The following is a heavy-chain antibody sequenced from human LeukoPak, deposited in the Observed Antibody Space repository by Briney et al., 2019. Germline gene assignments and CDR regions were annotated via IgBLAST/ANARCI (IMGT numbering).Heavy chain of an antibody. J-gene: IGHJ5*02. D-gene: IGHD4-17*01. V-gene: IGHV1-18*01. CDR1: VYIFTSYG. CDR2: ISAYNGNT. Sequence: ASVKVSCKASVYIFTSYGISWVRQPPGQGLEGMGWISAYNGNTNYAQKLQGRVTMTTDTSTSTAYMELRSLRSDDTAVYYCARDKGYGDYDWFDPWGQGTLVTVSS. CDR3: ARDKGYGDYDWFDP.